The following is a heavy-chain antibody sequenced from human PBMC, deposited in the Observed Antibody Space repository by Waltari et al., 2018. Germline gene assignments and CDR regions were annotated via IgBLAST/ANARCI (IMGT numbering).Heavy chain of an antibody. CDR3: TNLDDFLDV. V-gene: IGHV3-9*01. Sequence: EAQLVESGGGLLQPGRSLRLPCAASGFTFDNYAMHWVREVPGKGLEWVASISWNSQSIGYADSVKGRFTISRDNAKKSLYLQMNSVRVEDTALYYCTNLDDFLDVWGQGTTVTVSS. CDR2: ISWNSQSI. D-gene: IGHD1-1*01. J-gene: IGHJ6*02. CDR1: GFTFDNYA.